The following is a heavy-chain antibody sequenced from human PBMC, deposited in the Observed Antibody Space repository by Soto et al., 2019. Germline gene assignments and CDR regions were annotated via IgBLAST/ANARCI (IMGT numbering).Heavy chain of an antibody. CDR3: ARDRSESTLWYFLDY. CDR1: GGSMSSYY. D-gene: IGHD6-13*01. CDR2: IHSTGRT. J-gene: IGHJ4*02. Sequence: SETLSLTCNVSGGSMSSYYWSWIRQPPGKGLEWIGYIHSTGRTNYNPSLKSRVTISVDTSKNQFSLNVTSVTAADTAVYYCARDRSESTLWYFLDYWGQGTLVTVSS. V-gene: IGHV4-59*01.